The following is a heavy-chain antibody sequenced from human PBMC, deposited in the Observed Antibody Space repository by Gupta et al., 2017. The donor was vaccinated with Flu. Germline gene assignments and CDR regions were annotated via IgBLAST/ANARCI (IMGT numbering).Heavy chain of an antibody. V-gene: IGHV3-23*01. CDR2: ISGSTGNT. Sequence: APGKGLEWVSGISGSTGNTFYAESVKGRFTISRDNSKSTLYLQMRSLRAEDTAIYYCAKVREGIAVTGTSFDYWGQGTRVTVSS. CDR3: AKVREGIAVTGTSFDY. J-gene: IGHJ4*02. D-gene: IGHD6-13*01.